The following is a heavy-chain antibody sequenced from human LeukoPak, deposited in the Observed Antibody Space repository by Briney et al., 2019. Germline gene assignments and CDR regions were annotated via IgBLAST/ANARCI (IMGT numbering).Heavy chain of an antibody. V-gene: IGHV3-49*04. J-gene: IGHJ4*02. CDR3: TRLVPYLDS. CDR2: IRSKVYGETT. D-gene: IGHD6-6*01. CDR1: GFTFGDYA. Sequence: GGSLRLSCTASGFTFGDYAMSWARQAPGQGLEWIGFIRSKVYGETTEYAASVKGRFTVSRDDSNSLAYLQMNSLQTEDTAVYYCTRLVPYLDSWGQGTLVTLSS.